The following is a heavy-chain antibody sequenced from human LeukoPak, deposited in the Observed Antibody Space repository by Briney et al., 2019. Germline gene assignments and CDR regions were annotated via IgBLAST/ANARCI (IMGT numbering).Heavy chain of an antibody. CDR1: VFTFTNAW. D-gene: IGHD2-2*01. CDR3: TTGVISSSTSYFDY. V-gene: IGHV3-15*01. Sequence: GGSLRLSCAASVFTFTNAWMSWVRQDPGKGLEWVGRIRSKTDGGTADYAAPVKGRFTISRDDSKNTLYLQMNSLKTEDTAVYYCTTGVISSSTSYFDYWGQGTLVTVSS. CDR2: IRSKTDGGTA. J-gene: IGHJ4*02.